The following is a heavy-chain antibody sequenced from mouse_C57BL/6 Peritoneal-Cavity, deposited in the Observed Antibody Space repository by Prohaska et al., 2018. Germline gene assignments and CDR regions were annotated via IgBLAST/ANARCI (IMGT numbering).Heavy chain of an antibody. V-gene: IGHV1-26*01. CDR2: INPNNGGT. CDR3: ASDGNLDDYAMDY. CDR1: GYTFTDYY. J-gene: IGHJ4*01. Sequence: PGASVKISCKASGYTFTDYYMNWVKQSHGKSLEWIGDINPNNGGTSYNQKFKGKATLTVDKSSSTAYMELRSLTSEDSAVYYCASDGNLDDYAMDYWCQGTSVTVSS. D-gene: IGHD2-1*01.